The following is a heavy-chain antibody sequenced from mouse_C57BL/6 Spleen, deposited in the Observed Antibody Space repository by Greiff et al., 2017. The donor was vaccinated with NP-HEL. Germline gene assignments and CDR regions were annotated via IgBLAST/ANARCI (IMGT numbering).Heavy chain of an antibody. J-gene: IGHJ1*03. CDR3: ARLGRWYFDV. CDR2: IDPSDSET. D-gene: IGHD4-1*01. V-gene: IGHV1-52*01. Sequence: VQLQQSGAELVRPGSSVKLSCKASGYTFTSYWMHWVKQRPIQGLEWIGNIDPSDSETHYNQKFKDKATLTVDKSSSTAYMQLSSLTSEDSAVYYCARLGRWYFDVWGTGTTVTVSS. CDR1: GYTFTSYW.